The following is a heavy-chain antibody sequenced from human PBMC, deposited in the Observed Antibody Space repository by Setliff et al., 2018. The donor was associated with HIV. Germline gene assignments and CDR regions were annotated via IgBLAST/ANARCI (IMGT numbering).Heavy chain of an antibody. V-gene: IGHV4-4*09. CDR3: ARRVTGTTPRNAFDI. CDR2: IYTSGST. CDR1: GGSISSYY. J-gene: IGHJ4*02. Sequence: PSETLSLTCTVSGGSISSYYWSWIRQPPGKGLEWIGYIYTSGSTSYNPSLKSRVTISVDTSKNQFSLKLSSVTAADTAVYYCARRVTGTTPRNAFDIWGQGTLVTVSS. D-gene: IGHD1-7*01.